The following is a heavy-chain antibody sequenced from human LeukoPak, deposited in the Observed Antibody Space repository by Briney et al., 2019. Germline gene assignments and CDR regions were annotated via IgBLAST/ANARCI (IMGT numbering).Heavy chain of an antibody. CDR3: ARDPYYDSSGYFDY. CDR2: IYYSGNT. J-gene: IGHJ4*02. Sequence: SETLSLTCTVSGGSISSSSYYWGWLRQPPGTGLEWIGCIYYSGNTYYSPSLKSRVTIFVDTSKNQFSLKLSTVTAANTAVYYCARDPYYDSSGYFDYWGQGNLVTVSS. D-gene: IGHD3-22*01. CDR1: GGSISSSSYY. V-gene: IGHV4-39*07.